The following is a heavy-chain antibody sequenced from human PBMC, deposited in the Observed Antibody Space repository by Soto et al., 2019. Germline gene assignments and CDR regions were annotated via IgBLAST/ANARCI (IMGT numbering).Heavy chain of an antibody. CDR3: SRSSSDYYYGMDV. J-gene: IGHJ6*02. CDR2: INPSGGST. D-gene: IGHD6-6*01. Sequence: QVQLVQSGAEVKKPGASVKVSCKASGYTFTSYYMHWVRQAPGQGLEWMGIINPSGGSTSYAQKFQGIVTMTRDTSTSTVYMELSSLRSEDTAVYYCSRSSSDYYYGMDVWGQGTTVTVSS. V-gene: IGHV1-46*01. CDR1: GYTFTSYY.